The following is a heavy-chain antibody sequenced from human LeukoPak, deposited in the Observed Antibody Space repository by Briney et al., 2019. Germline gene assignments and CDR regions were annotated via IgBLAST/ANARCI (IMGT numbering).Heavy chain of an antibody. CDR1: GFTFSSYS. CDR2: MNIGGSEK. D-gene: IGHD1-26*01. J-gene: IGHJ4*02. Sequence: QSGGSLRLSCAASGFTFSSYSMNWVRQAPGKRLEWVANMNIGGSEKYYADSAKGRFTISRDNARNSVYLQMNSLRVEDTAVYYCARDPVEWELLLDYWGQGTLVTVSS. CDR3: ARDPVEWELLLDY. V-gene: IGHV3-7*01.